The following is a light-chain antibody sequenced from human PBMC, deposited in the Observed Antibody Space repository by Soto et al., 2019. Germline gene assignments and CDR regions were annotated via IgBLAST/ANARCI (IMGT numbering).Light chain of an antibody. CDR3: QQDYNSLS. V-gene: IGKV3D-7*01. Sequence: EIVMTQSPATLSLSPGERATLSCRASQSINSGYLSWYQQTPGQAPRLLIYGASTRATGIPARCSGSGSGTDFTLTISSLQPEDFARYYCQQDYNSLSFGGGTSVEIK. CDR1: QSINSGY. CDR2: GAS. J-gene: IGKJ4*01.